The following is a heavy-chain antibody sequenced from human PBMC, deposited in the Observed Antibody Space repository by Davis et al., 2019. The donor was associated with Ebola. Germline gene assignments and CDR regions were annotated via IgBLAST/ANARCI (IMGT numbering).Heavy chain of an antibody. CDR2: IIPIFGTA. CDR1: GYTFTSYG. J-gene: IGHJ3*02. Sequence: SVKVSCKASGYTFTSYGISWVRQAPGQGLEWMGGIIPIFGTANYAQKFQGRVTITADESTSTAYMELSSLRSEDTAVYYCARGCSSSRCYRDDAFDIWGQGTMVTVSS. CDR3: ARGCSSSRCYRDDAFDI. D-gene: IGHD2-15*01. V-gene: IGHV1-69*13.